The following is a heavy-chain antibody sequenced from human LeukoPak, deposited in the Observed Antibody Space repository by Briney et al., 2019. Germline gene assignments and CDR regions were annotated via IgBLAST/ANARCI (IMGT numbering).Heavy chain of an antibody. CDR1: GFTFSSCA. Sequence: GGSLRLSCAASGFTFSSCAMHWVRQAPGKGLEWVAVISYDGSNKYYADSVKGRFTISRDNSKNTLYLQMNSLRAEDTAVYYCARDSNYYYDSSGNIHGGFDYWGQGTLVTVSS. CDR3: ARDSNYYYDSSGNIHGGFDY. J-gene: IGHJ4*02. CDR2: ISYDGSNK. D-gene: IGHD3-22*01. V-gene: IGHV3-30-3*01.